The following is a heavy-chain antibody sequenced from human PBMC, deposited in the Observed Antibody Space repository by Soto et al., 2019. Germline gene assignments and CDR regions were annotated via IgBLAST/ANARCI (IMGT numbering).Heavy chain of an antibody. V-gene: IGHV1-8*02. CDR3: ARGQYFSDSSGHDDY. D-gene: IGHD3-22*01. Sequence: ASVKVSCKASGYTFTTYDINWVRQAAGQGLVWMGWMNPNSGNTGYAQKFQDRVTMTRDTSISTAYMELSDLRSEDTAVYYCARGQYFSDSSGHDDYWGQGTQVTVSS. CDR1: GYTFTTYD. J-gene: IGHJ4*02. CDR2: MNPNSGNT.